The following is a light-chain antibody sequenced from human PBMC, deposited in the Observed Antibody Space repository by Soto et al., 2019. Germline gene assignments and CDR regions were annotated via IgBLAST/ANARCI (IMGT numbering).Light chain of an antibody. Sequence: EIVVTQSPATLSLSPGERATLSCRASQSVRSIYLAWSQQKPCQAPRLLIYGASSRATGIPERFSGSGSGTDFTLTISRLEPEDFAVYYCQQYGNSWTFGQGTKVDIK. CDR1: QSVRSIY. J-gene: IGKJ1*01. V-gene: IGKV3-20*01. CDR3: QQYGNSWT. CDR2: GAS.